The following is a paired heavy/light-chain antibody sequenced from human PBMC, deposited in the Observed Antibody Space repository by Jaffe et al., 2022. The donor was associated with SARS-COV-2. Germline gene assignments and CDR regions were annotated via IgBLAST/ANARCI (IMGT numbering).Heavy chain of an antibody. Sequence: QVQLQESGPGLVEPSQTLSLTCTVSGDSISNGGYYWHWIRQRTGRGLEWIGYTQYNGNTYYNSSLKSRATVSLDTSKNQFSLNLRSVTAADTAVYYCTRDNGDSGIGSFDFWGQGTLVSVSS. CDR3: TRDNGDSGIGSFDF. CDR1: GDSISNGGYY. D-gene: IGHD3-10*01. J-gene: IGHJ4*02. CDR2: TQYNGNT. V-gene: IGHV4-31*03.
Light chain of an antibody. CDR1: QNILFSSNNKNY. CDR2: WAS. V-gene: IGKV4-1*01. CDR3: QQYYNLPYT. Sequence: DIVMTQSPDSLAVSLGERATINCKSSQNILFSSNNKNYVTWYQQKPGQPPKMLIYWASTRESGVPDRFSGSGSGTDFTLTISSLQAEDVAVYYCQQYYNLPYTFGQGTKLEIK. J-gene: IGKJ2*01.